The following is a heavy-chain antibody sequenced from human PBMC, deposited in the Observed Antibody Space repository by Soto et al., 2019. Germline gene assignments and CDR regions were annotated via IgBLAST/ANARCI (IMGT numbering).Heavy chain of an antibody. Sequence: QVQLQESGPGLVKPSGTLSLTCAVSSGSISSLNWWTWVRQPPGKGLEWIGELYHSGSTNYNPSLKSRVTMSVDKSKNQFYLTLSSVTAADTAVYYCARYASGSSYFDYWGQGTLVTVSS. CDR3: ARYASGSSYFDY. J-gene: IGHJ4*02. CDR1: SGSISSLNW. D-gene: IGHD3-10*01. V-gene: IGHV4-4*02. CDR2: LYHSGST.